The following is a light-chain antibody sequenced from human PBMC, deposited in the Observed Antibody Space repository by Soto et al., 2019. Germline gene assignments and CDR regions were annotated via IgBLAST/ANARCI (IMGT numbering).Light chain of an antibody. CDR1: RSVLYKSNNKNH. Sequence: DIVMTHSPDSLAVSLGERASMNCKCSRSVLYKSNNKNHLAWYQQKPGQPPQLIIYWASTRESGVPDRFSGSGSGTDFTLTISSLQAEDVAVYYCQQYYSTPRTFGQGTKVDIK. J-gene: IGKJ1*01. V-gene: IGKV4-1*01. CDR3: QQYYSTPRT. CDR2: WAS.